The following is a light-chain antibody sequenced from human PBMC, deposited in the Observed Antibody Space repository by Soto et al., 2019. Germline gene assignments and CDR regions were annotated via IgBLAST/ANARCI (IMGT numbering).Light chain of an antibody. CDR3: QQYNNWPIT. Sequence: EIVMTQSPVTLSVSPGERATLSCRASQNVLSNLAWYQQKPGQSPRLLIYGASARATGIPARFSGSGSGTEFPLTISSLQSEDFALYYCQQYNNWPITFGQGTRLEIK. J-gene: IGKJ5*01. CDR2: GAS. CDR1: QNVLSN. V-gene: IGKV3-15*01.